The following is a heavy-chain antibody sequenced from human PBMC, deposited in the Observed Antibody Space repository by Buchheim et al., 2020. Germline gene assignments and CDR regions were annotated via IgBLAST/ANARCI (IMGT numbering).Heavy chain of an antibody. V-gene: IGHV1-69*04. CDR3: ARRYSSGWHHYYYYGMDV. J-gene: IGHJ6*02. CDR2: IIPILGIA. D-gene: IGHD6-19*01. Sequence: QVQLVQSGAEVKKPGSSVKVSCKASGGTFSSYAISWVRQAPGQGLEWMGRIIPILGIANYAQKFQGRVTITADTFTSPAYMELSSLRSEDTAVYYCARRYSSGWHHYYYYGMDVWGQGTT. CDR1: GGTFSSYA.